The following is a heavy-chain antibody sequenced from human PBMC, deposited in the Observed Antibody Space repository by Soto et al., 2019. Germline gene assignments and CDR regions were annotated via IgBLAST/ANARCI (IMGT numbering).Heavy chain of an antibody. V-gene: IGHV1-18*01. D-gene: IGHD1-26*01. J-gene: IGHJ4*02. CDR3: ARYWAAWDIALVPYFDY. CDR2: ISAYNGNT. CDR1: GYTFTNYG. Sequence: QVQLVQSGAEVKKPGASVKVSCKASGYTFTNYGFSWVRQAPGQGLEWLGWISAYNGNTKYADNLQGRVTMTTDTTTTTAYMDLGSLTSGDTAVYYCARYWAAWDIALVPYFDYWGQGTLVTVSS.